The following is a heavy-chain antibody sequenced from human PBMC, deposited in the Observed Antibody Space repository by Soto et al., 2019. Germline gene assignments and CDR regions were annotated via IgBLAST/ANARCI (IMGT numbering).Heavy chain of an antibody. J-gene: IGHJ3*02. CDR3: AKGREGFGNDAFDI. CDR1: GFTFSSYA. D-gene: IGHD3-10*01. CDR2: ISGSGGNT. V-gene: IGHV3-23*01. Sequence: EVQLLESGGGLVQPGGSLRPSCAASGFTFSSYAMSWVRQAPGKGLEWVSAISGSGGNTYYADSVKGRFTISRDNSKNTLDLQRNTLRAEDTAGDYCAKGREGFGNDAFDIWGQVTMVTVAS.